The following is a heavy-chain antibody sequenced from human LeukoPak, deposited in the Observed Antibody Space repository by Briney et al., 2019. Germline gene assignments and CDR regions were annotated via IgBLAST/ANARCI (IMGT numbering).Heavy chain of an antibody. CDR3: VRDLTRSSGPYAPSDIDY. CDR2: IKEDGSEK. Sequence: GGSLRLSCAPYGFTFSNYWMCWVRQAPGKGLEWVANIKEDGSEKYYVDSVKGRFTISRDNAKNSLYLQMDTLRVDDTAVYYCVRDLTRSSGPYAPSDIDYRGQGTLVTVSS. V-gene: IGHV3-7*01. CDR1: GFTFSNYW. J-gene: IGHJ4*02. D-gene: IGHD1-26*01.